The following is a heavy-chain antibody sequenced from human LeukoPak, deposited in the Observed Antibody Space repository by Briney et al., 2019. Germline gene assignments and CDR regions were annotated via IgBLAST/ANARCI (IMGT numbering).Heavy chain of an antibody. J-gene: IGHJ5*02. Sequence: SETLSPTCPVSGASLGNSHGSWVRPPAGKGLGWIGRTLTSGSANYNPSLKSRVTMSVDTSKNQFSLKLTSVTAADTAVYYCARGQGYCSGGSCYNWFDPWGQGTLVTVSS. V-gene: IGHV4-4*07. CDR1: GASLGNSH. CDR2: TLTSGSA. D-gene: IGHD2-15*01. CDR3: ARGQGYCSGGSCYNWFDP.